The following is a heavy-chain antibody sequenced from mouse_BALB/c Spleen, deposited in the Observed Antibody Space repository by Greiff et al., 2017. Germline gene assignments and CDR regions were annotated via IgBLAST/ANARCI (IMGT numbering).Heavy chain of an antibody. CDR3: ARDDYDDGTPYYYAMDY. CDR2: INPSNGRT. J-gene: IGHJ4*01. Sequence: VQLQQPGAELVKPGASVKLSCKASGYTFTSYWMHWVKQRPGQGLEWIGEINPSNGRTNYNEKFKSKATLTVDKSSSTAYMQLSSLTSEDSAVYYCARDDYDDGTPYYYAMDYWGQGTSVTVSS. CDR1: GYTFTSYW. D-gene: IGHD2-4*01. V-gene: IGHV1S81*02.